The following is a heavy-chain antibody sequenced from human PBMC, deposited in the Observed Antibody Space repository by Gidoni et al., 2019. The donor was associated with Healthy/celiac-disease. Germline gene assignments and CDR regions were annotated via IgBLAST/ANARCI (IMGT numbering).Heavy chain of an antibody. Sequence: QVQLVQSGAEVKKPGASVKVSCKASGYTFTRYGISWVRQAPGQGLEWMGWISAYNGNTNYAQKLQGRVTMTTDTSTSTAYMELRSLRSDDTAVYYCARVRYYDFWSGYSDYWGQGTLVTVSS. CDR1: GYTFTRYG. J-gene: IGHJ4*02. D-gene: IGHD3-3*01. V-gene: IGHV1-18*01. CDR3: ARVRYYDFWSGYSDY. CDR2: ISAYNGNT.